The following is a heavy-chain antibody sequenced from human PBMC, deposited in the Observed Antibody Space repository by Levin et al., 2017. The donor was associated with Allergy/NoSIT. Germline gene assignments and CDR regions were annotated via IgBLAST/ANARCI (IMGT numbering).Heavy chain of an antibody. J-gene: IGHJ6*02. CDR2: IYHSGST. CDR1: GGSISTYY. Sequence: PSETLSLTCTVSGGSISTYYWSWIRQPPGKGLEWIGYIYHSGSTYYNPSLKSRVTISVDTSKNQFYLKLTSVTAADTAVYYCASGQWLVFGYFYYGMDVWGQGTTVTVSS. V-gene: IGHV4-59*01. CDR3: ASGQWLVFGYFYYGMDV. D-gene: IGHD6-19*01.